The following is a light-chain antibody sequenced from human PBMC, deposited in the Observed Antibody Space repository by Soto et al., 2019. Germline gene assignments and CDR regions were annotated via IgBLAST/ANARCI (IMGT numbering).Light chain of an antibody. CDR2: DAS. V-gene: IGKV3-11*01. CDR3: QQRSNSWT. J-gene: IGKJ1*01. Sequence: EIVLTQSPATLSLSPGERATLSCRASQSVSSYLAWYQQKPGQAPRLLIYDASNRATGIPARFSGSGSGTDFPLTNSSLEPEDFAVNYCQQRSNSWTFGQGNKVEIK. CDR1: QSVSSY.